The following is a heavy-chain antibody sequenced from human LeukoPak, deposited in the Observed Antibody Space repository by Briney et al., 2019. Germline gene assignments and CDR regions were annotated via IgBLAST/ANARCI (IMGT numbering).Heavy chain of an antibody. V-gene: IGHV3-21*01. D-gene: IGHD6-13*01. CDR2: ISSSSSYI. CDR3: AREGLNSSWFLINWFDP. CDR1: GFTFSSYS. Sequence: GGSLRLSCAASGFTFSSYSMNWVRQAPGKGLEWVSSISSSSSYIYYADSVKGQFTISRDNAKNSLYLQMNSLRAEDTAVYYCAREGLNSSWFLINWFDPWGQGTLVTVSS. J-gene: IGHJ5*02.